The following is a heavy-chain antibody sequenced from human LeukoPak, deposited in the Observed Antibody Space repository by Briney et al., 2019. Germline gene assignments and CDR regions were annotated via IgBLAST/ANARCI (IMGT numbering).Heavy chain of an antibody. CDR3: ARTQDVTYFYYYMDV. J-gene: IGHJ6*03. Sequence: GASVKVSCKASGYTFTSYGISWVRQAPGQGLEWMAWVSLYNGNTNYAQKFQGRVTMTTDTSTSTAYMELRSLRSDDTAVYFCARTQDVTYFYYYMDVWGKGTTVTVSS. D-gene: IGHD2-21*01. V-gene: IGHV1-18*01. CDR2: VSLYNGNT. CDR1: GYTFTSYG.